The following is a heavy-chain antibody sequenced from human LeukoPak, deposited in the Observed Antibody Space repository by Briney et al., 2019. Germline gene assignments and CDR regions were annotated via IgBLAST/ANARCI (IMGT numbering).Heavy chain of an antibody. Sequence: ASVKLSCKASGYTFTSYYMHWLRQAAGQGLEWMGIVHPSGGSTSYAQKFQGRVTMTRDTATSTVYMELSSLRSEDTALYYCARITMTTSGWYFDLWGRGSLVTVSS. CDR2: VHPSGGST. CDR3: ARITMTTSGWYFDL. J-gene: IGHJ2*01. CDR1: GYTFTSYY. V-gene: IGHV1-46*01. D-gene: IGHD3-22*01.